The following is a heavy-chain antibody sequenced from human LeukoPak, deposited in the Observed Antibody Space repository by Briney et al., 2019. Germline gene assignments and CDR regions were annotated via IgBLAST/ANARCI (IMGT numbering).Heavy chain of an antibody. D-gene: IGHD6-13*01. Sequence: SETLSLTCTVSRGSISSYYWSWIRQPPGKGLEWIAYIYYTGSTSYNPSLKSRVTISVDRSKNQFSLKLSSVTAADTAAYYCARDSSWYGDAFDIWGQGTMVTVSS. CDR2: IYYTGST. V-gene: IGHV4-59*12. CDR1: RGSISSYY. CDR3: ARDSSWYGDAFDI. J-gene: IGHJ3*02.